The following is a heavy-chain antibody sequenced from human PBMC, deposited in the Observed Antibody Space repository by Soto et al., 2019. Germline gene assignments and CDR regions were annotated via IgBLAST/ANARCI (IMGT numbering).Heavy chain of an antibody. V-gene: IGHV4-34*01. CDR1: GGSFSGYY. Sequence: PSETLSLTCAVYGGSFSGYYWSWIRQPPGKGLEWIGEINHSGSTNYNPSLKSRVTISVDTSKNQFSLKLSSVTAADTAVYYCARASMVRGVIYWGQGNLVTVSS. J-gene: IGHJ4*02. CDR2: INHSGST. D-gene: IGHD3-10*01. CDR3: ARASMVRGVIY.